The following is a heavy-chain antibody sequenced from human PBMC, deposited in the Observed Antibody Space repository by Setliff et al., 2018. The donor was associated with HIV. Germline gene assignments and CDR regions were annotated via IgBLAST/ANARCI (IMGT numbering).Heavy chain of an antibody. CDR1: GGSISNYY. V-gene: IGHV4-4*08. D-gene: IGHD3-3*01. J-gene: IGHJ6*03. CDR3: ARCYYNFWSGYPLDYMDV. CDR2: IYTSGST. Sequence: KASETLSLTCTVSGGSISNYYWSWIRQPPGKGLEWIGYIYTSGSTDYNPSLKSRVTISVDTSKNQFSLYLSSVTASDTAVYYCARCYYNFWSGYPLDYMDVWGKGTTVTVSS.